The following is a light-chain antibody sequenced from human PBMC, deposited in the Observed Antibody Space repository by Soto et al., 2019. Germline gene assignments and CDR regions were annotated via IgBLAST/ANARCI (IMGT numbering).Light chain of an antibody. V-gene: IGKV3-20*01. J-gene: IGKJ5*01. CDR3: QQYGSSVT. Sequence: EIVLTQSPGTLSLSPGEIATLSFMASQSVSSSYLAWYQQKPGQAPRLLIYGASSRATGIPDRFSGSGSGTDFTLTISRLEPEDFAVYYCQQYGSSVTCGQGTRREI. CDR1: QSVSSSY. CDR2: GAS.